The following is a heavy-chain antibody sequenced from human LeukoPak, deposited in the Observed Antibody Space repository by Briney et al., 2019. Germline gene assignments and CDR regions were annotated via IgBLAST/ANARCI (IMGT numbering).Heavy chain of an antibody. Sequence: ASVKVSCKASGGTFSSYAISWVRQAPGQGLEWMGGIIPIFGTANYAQKFQGRVTITADESTSTAYMELSSLRSEDTAVYYCAWRGTVTEHGYYFDYWGQGTLVTVSS. D-gene: IGHD4-17*01. CDR1: GGTFSSYA. CDR2: IIPIFGTA. CDR3: AWRGTVTEHGYYFDY. V-gene: IGHV1-69*13. J-gene: IGHJ4*02.